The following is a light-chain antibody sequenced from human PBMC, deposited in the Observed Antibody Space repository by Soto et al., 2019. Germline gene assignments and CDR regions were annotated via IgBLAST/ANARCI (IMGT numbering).Light chain of an antibody. Sequence: DIQMTQSPSTLSASVGDRVAITCRASQSITNWLAWYQQKPGKAPKLLIYKASSLESGVPSRFSGSGSGTEFTLTISSLQPEDFATYYCQQYNSYSWTFGQGTKVDIK. CDR3: QQYNSYSWT. J-gene: IGKJ1*01. CDR1: QSITNW. V-gene: IGKV1-5*03. CDR2: KAS.